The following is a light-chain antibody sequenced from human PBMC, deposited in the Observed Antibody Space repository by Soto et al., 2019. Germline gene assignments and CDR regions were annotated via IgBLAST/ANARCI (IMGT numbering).Light chain of an antibody. CDR1: QSVSTN. Sequence: EIVMTQSPATLSVSPGERATLSCRASQSVSTNLAWYQQKPGQAPRLLMYGASTRVTGIPARFSGSGSGTEFTLTISSPQSEDFAVYYCQQYHNWPPYTFGQGTKLEIK. J-gene: IGKJ2*01. CDR2: GAS. CDR3: QQYHNWPPYT. V-gene: IGKV3-15*01.